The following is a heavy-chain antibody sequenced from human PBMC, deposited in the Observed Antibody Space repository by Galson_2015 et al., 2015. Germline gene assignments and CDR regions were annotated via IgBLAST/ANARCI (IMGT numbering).Heavy chain of an antibody. CDR3: ARQYSSSSLDY. J-gene: IGHJ4*02. V-gene: IGHV3-53*01. CDR2: IYSGGST. Sequence: SLRLSCAASGFTFSSYSMNWVRQAPGKGLEWVSVIYSGGSTYYADSVKGRFTISRDNSKNTLYLQMNSLRAEDTAVYYCARQYSSSSLDYWGQGTLVTVSS. CDR1: GFTFSSYS. D-gene: IGHD6-6*01.